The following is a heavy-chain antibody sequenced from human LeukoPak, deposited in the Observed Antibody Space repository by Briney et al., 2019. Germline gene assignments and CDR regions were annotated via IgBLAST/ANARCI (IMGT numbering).Heavy chain of an antibody. Sequence: GESLKISCAASGFTFSTYWMHWVRQAPGKGLVWVSRVSADGSSTTYADSVKGRFTISRDNAKNTLYLQMNSLRVEDTAIYYCARGPISSNPGTWGQGTLVTVSS. CDR3: ARGPISSNPGT. D-gene: IGHD2-2*01. V-gene: IGHV3-74*01. J-gene: IGHJ5*02. CDR1: GFTFSTYW. CDR2: VSADGSST.